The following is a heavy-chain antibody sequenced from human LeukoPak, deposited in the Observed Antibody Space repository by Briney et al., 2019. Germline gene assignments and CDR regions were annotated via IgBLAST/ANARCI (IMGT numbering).Heavy chain of an antibody. CDR2: IIPIFGTA. Sequence: SVKVSCKASGGTFISYAISWVRQAPGQGLEWMGGIIPIFGTANYAQKFQGRVTITADESTSTAYMELSSLRSEDTAVYYCARGGSQDTAMVTWGQGTLVTVSS. J-gene: IGHJ5*02. V-gene: IGHV1-69*13. CDR1: GGTFISYA. D-gene: IGHD5-18*01. CDR3: ARGGSQDTAMVT.